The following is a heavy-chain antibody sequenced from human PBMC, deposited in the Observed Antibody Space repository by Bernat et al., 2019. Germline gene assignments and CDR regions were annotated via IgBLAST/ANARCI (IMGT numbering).Heavy chain of an antibody. V-gene: IGHV3-33*01. Sequence: QVQLVESGGGVVQPGRSLRLSCAASGFTFSSYGMHWVRQAPGKGLEWVAVIWYDGSNKYYADSVKGRFTISRDNSKNTLYLQMNSLGAEDTTVYYCAREKTMIVVGDAFDIWGQGTMVTVSS. D-gene: IGHD3-22*01. CDR2: IWYDGSNK. J-gene: IGHJ3*02. CDR1: GFTFSSYG. CDR3: AREKTMIVVGDAFDI.